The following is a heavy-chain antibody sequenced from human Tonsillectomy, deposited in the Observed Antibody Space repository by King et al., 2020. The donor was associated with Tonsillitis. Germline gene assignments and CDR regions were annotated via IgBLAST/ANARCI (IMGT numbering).Heavy chain of an antibody. CDR3: AKDEGAFDI. Sequence: VQLVESGGGVVQPGRSLRLSCAASAFTFSNYGMHWVRQAPGKGLEWVALISYDGSHKYYADSVKGRFTISRDNSKNTLYLQMNSLRAEDTALYYCAKDEGAFDIWGQGTMATVSS. V-gene: IGHV3-30*18. J-gene: IGHJ3*02. CDR2: ISYDGSHK. CDR1: AFTFSNYG.